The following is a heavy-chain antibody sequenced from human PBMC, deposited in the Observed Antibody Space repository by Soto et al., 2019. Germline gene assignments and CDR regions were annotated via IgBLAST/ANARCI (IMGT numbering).Heavy chain of an antibody. Sequence: LSLTCAVSGGSISSGGYSWSWIRQPPGKGLEWIGYIYHSGSTYYNPSLKSRVTISVDRSKNQFSLKLSSVTAADTAVYYCARDHYDFWSGYSRDCYFDYWGQGTLVTVSS. CDR2: IYHSGST. CDR3: ARDHYDFWSGYSRDCYFDY. J-gene: IGHJ4*02. D-gene: IGHD3-3*01. V-gene: IGHV4-30-2*01. CDR1: GGSISSGGYS.